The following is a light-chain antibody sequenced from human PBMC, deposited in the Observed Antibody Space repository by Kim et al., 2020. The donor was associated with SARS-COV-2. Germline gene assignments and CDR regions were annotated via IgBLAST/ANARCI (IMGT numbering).Light chain of an antibody. J-gene: IGLJ3*02. CDR2: KDS. Sequence: SYELTQPPSVSVSPGQTARITCSGDALAKQYAYWYQQKAGQAPVLVIYKDSERPSGIPERFSGSNSGTTVTLTISGVQAEDEADYYCQSAASSGRVFGGGTKVTVL. V-gene: IGLV3-25*03. CDR3: QSAASSGRV. CDR1: ALAKQY.